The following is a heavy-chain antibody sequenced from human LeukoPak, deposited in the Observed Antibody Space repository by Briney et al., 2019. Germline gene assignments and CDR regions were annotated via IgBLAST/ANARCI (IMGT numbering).Heavy chain of an antibody. CDR2: IYSGGST. CDR3: ARVSTMRSFDY. CDR1: GFTVSSNY. V-gene: IGHV3-53*01. D-gene: IGHD3-3*01. Sequence: PGGSLRLSCAASGFTVSSNYMSWVRQAPGKGLEWVSVIYSGGSTYYADSVKGRFTISRDNSKNTLYLQMNSLRAEDTAVYYCARVSTMRSFDYWGQGTLVTVSS. J-gene: IGHJ4*02.